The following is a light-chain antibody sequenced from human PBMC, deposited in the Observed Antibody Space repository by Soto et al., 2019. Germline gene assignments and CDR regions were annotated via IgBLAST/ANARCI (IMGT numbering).Light chain of an antibody. CDR3: LSYAGSYNFV. J-gene: IGLJ1*01. CDR2: YVN. Sequence: QSAPTQPRSVSGTPGQSITISCTGSSSDVGSYHYVSWYQQHPGQAPKFMIYYVNKRPSGVSHRFSGSKSGNTASLTISGLQADDEADYYCLSYAGSYNFVFGSGTKVTV. CDR1: SSDVGSYHY. V-gene: IGLV2-11*01.